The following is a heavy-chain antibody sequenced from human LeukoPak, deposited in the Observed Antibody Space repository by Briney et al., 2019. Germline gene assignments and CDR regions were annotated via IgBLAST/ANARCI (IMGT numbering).Heavy chain of an antibody. D-gene: IGHD3-10*01. V-gene: IGHV3-23*01. J-gene: IGHJ4*02. CDR2: ISYSAGST. CDR3: AKVLYGSGSYPTLPNDY. Sequence: QPGGSLRLSCAASGFTFSSYAMSWVRQAPGKGLEWVSSISYSAGSTYYADSVKGRFTISRDNSKNTLYLQMNSLRAEDTAVYYCAKVLYGSGSYPTLPNDYWGQGTLVTVSS. CDR1: GFTFSSYA.